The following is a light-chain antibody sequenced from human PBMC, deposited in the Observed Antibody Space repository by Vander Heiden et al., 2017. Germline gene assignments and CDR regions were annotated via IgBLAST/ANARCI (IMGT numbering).Light chain of an antibody. V-gene: IGLV2-11*01. CDR1: SSDVGAYDY. CDR3: CSYAGSYTWV. Sequence: QSALTPPRSVSGSTGQSVTISCSGTSSDVGAYDYVSWYQQHPGKASKLLIYDVTKWPSGVPDRFSGSKSGNTATLTISGLLTEDEADYYCCSYAGSYTWVFGGGTKVTVL. J-gene: IGLJ3*02. CDR2: DVT.